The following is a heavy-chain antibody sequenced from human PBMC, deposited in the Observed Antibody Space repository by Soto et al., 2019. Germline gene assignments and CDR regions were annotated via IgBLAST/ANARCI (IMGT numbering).Heavy chain of an antibody. D-gene: IGHD3-3*01. V-gene: IGHV3-13*05. CDR1: GFTFSSYD. CDR2: IGTAGDP. Sequence: PGGSLRLSCVDSGFTFSSYDMHWVRQATGKGLEWVSAIGTAGDPYYPGSVKGRFTISRENAKNSLYLQMNSLRAGDTAVYYCARGRYYDFWSGPQDYYGMDVWGQGTTVTVSS. J-gene: IGHJ6*02. CDR3: ARGRYYDFWSGPQDYYGMDV.